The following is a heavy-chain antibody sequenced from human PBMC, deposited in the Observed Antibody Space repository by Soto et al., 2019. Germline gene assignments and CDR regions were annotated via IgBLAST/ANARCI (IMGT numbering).Heavy chain of an antibody. CDR3: ARIGFLGEGDF. D-gene: IGHD3-16*01. Sequence: EVQLVESGGGLVQPGGSLRLSCATSGFTFSTWIHWVRQAPGEGLVWVSRISGEGTVPDYAESVKGRFTVSRAIAKSTVLLQMHSLRFEDTAVYYCARIGFLGEGDFWCQGNLVTVSS. CDR1: GFTFSTW. V-gene: IGHV3-74*01. J-gene: IGHJ4*02. CDR2: ISGEGTVP.